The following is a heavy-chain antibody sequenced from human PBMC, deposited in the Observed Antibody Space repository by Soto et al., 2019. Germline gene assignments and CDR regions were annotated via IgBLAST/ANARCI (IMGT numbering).Heavy chain of an antibody. CDR2: IDVGSANA. V-gene: IGHV1-58*01. CDR3: AREMTTRGMDV. J-gene: IGHJ6*02. CDR1: GFTFSSSA. Sequence: SVKVSCKTSGFTFSSSAVHWVRQARGHRLQWIGWIDVGSANANYAQMLQERVAISRDMSTSTAYMELSSLRSEDTAVYYCAREMTTRGMDVWGQGTTVTVSS. D-gene: IGHD1-1*01.